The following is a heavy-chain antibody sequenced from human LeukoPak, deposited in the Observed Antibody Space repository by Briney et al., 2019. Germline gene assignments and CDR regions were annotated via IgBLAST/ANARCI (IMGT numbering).Heavy chain of an antibody. D-gene: IGHD3-10*01. Sequence: GGSLRLSCAASGFTFSSFAMSWVRQAPGKGLEWVSGISGSGGMTYNADSVKGRLTISRDNSKNTLYLQMNSLRAEDTAVYYCAKPPPVTMVRGVPRDVWGKGTTVTVSS. CDR3: AKPPPVTMVRGVPRDV. CDR1: GFTFSSFA. J-gene: IGHJ6*04. CDR2: ISGSGGMT. V-gene: IGHV3-23*01.